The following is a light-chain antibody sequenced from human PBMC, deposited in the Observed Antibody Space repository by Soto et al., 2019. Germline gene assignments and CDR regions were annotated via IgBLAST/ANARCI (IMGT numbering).Light chain of an antibody. J-gene: IGKJ1*01. Sequence: DIQITRSPSSLSASVGDRVTITCRASQSISSYLNWYQQKPGKAPKLLIYAASSLQSGVPSRFSGSGSGTDFTLTISSLQPEDFATYYCQQSYSTPQTFGQGTTGDIK. CDR1: QSISSY. V-gene: IGKV1-39*01. CDR2: AAS. CDR3: QQSYSTPQT.